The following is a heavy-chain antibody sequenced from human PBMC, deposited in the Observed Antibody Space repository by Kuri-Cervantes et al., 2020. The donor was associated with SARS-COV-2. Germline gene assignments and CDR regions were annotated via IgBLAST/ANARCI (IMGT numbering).Heavy chain of an antibody. CDR2: INPDGSYT. J-gene: IGHJ3*02. D-gene: IGHD2-2*02. Sequence: ETLSLTCAASGFTFSGHWIHWVRQAPGKGLVWVSRINPDGSYTNNADSVKGRFTLSRDNAKNMLFLQMNSLRAEDTAVYYCAKNRGDCSSTSCYIGSAFDIWGQGTMVTVSS. V-gene: IGHV3-74*01. CDR1: GFTFSGHW. CDR3: AKNRGDCSSTSCYIGSAFDI.